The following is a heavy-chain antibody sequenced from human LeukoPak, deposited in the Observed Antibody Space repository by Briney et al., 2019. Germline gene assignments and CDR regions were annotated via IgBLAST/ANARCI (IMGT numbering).Heavy chain of an antibody. CDR1: GGSISSGDYY. V-gene: IGHV4-30-4*01. D-gene: IGHD4-17*01. CDR3: ARGEDYGDTFDY. CDR2: IYYSGST. J-gene: IGHJ4*02. Sequence: SQTLSLTCTVSGGSISSGDYYWSWIRQPPGKGLEWTGYIYYSGSTYYNPSLKSRVTISVDTSKNQFSLKLCSVTAADTAVYYCARGEDYGDTFDYWGQGTLVTVSS.